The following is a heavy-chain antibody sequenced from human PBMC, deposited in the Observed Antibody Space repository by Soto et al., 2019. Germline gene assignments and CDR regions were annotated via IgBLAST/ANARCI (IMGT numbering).Heavy chain of an antibody. Sequence: SETLSLTCTVSGGSISIGDYYWSCIRQPPGKGLEWIGYIYYSGSTYYNPSLKSRVTISVDTSKNQFSLKLSSVTAADTAVYYCARVALPGYYDSSGSYYFDYWGQGTLVTVSS. D-gene: IGHD3-22*01. CDR3: ARVALPGYYDSSGSYYFDY. J-gene: IGHJ4*02. CDR1: GGSISIGDYY. V-gene: IGHV4-30-4*01. CDR2: IYYSGST.